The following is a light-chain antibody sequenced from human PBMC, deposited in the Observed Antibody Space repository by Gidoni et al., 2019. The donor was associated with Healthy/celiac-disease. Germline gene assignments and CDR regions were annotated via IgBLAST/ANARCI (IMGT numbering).Light chain of an antibody. V-gene: IGKV3-20*01. CDR2: GAS. Sequence: ELVLTQSPGTLSLSPGERATLSCRASHSVIRHDLAWYQQKPGQAPRLLIYGASSRATGIPDRFSGSGSGTDFTLTISRLEPEDFAVYYCQQYGSSTGTFXXXTKLEIK. CDR3: QQYGSSTGT. CDR1: HSVIRHD. J-gene: IGKJ2*01.